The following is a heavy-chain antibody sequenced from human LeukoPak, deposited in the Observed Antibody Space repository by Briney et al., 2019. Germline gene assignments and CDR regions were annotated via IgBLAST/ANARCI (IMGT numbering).Heavy chain of an antibody. Sequence: SETLSLTCTVSGGSISSGSYWGWIRQLPAKGLEWIGSFYYGESTYYNPSLKSRVSISIDTSNQFSLKLTSVTAADTAVFYCARHDFRSGFGGLNIFDPWGQGTLVTVSS. D-gene: IGHD3-3*01. CDR1: GGSISSGSY. J-gene: IGHJ5*02. CDR3: ARHDFRSGFGGLNIFDP. CDR2: FYYGEST. V-gene: IGHV4-39*01.